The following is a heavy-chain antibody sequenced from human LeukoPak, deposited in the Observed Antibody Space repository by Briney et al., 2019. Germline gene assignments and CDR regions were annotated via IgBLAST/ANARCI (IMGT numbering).Heavy chain of an antibody. V-gene: IGHV3-49*03. Sequence: GGSLRLSCAASGFTFSSYAMSWFRQAPGKGLEWVGFIRSKAYGGTTEYAASVKGRFTTSRDDSKSIAYLQMNSLKTEDTAVYYCTRGPKQWLTFDYWGQGTLVTVSS. J-gene: IGHJ4*02. D-gene: IGHD6-19*01. CDR1: GFTFSSYA. CDR3: TRGPKQWLTFDY. CDR2: IRSKAYGGTT.